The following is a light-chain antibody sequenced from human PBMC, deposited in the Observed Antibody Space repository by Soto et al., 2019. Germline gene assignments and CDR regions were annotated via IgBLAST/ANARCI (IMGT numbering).Light chain of an antibody. V-gene: IGKV3-20*01. CDR3: QQYGSSPLYT. Sequence: EIVLTQSPGTLSLSPGERATLSCRASQSVSSSSLAWYQQAPGQAPRLLIYGASSRATGIPDRFSGSGSGTDFTLTISSLEPEDFAVYYCQQYGSSPLYTFGQGTKLEIK. J-gene: IGKJ2*01. CDR1: QSVSSSS. CDR2: GAS.